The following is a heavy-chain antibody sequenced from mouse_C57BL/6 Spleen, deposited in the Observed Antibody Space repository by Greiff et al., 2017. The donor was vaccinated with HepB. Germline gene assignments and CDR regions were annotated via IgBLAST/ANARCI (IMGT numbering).Heavy chain of an antibody. Sequence: VQLKQPGAELVKPGASVKLSCKASGYTFTSYWMHWVKQRPGRGLEWIGRIDPNSGGTKYNEKFKSKATLTVDKPSSTAYMQLSSLTSEDSAVYYCARGPIYYDYDGYYFDYWGQGTTLTVSS. J-gene: IGHJ2*01. CDR3: ARGPIYYDYDGYYFDY. CDR1: GYTFTSYW. D-gene: IGHD2-4*01. V-gene: IGHV1-72*01. CDR2: IDPNSGGT.